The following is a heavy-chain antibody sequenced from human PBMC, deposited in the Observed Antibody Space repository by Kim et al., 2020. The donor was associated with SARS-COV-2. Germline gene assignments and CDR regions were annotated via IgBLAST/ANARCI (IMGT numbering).Heavy chain of an antibody. Sequence: GGSLRLSCTASGFTFSSYSMNWVRQAPGKGLEWVSSVSSSGSNIYYTDSMKGRFSSSRDNAKNSLYLQMNSLRAEDTAVYYCARRNYMDVWGKGTTVTV. CDR3: ARRNYMDV. CDR1: GFTFSSYS. V-gene: IGHV3-21*01. CDR2: VSSSGSNI. J-gene: IGHJ6*03.